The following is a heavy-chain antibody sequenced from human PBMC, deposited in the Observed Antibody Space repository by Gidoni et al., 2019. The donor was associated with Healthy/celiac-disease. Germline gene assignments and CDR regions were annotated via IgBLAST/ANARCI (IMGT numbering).Heavy chain of an antibody. Sequence: EVQLVESGGGLVQPGGSLRLSWAASGFTFSSYSMNLVRQAPGKGLEWVSYISSSSSTIYYADSVKGRFTISRDNAKNSLYLQMNSLRDEDTAVYYCARDDIAAVAGTPLDYWGQGTLVTVSS. CDR3: ARDDIAAVAGTPLDY. J-gene: IGHJ4*02. CDR1: GFTFSSYS. V-gene: IGHV3-48*02. CDR2: ISSSSSTI. D-gene: IGHD6-19*01.